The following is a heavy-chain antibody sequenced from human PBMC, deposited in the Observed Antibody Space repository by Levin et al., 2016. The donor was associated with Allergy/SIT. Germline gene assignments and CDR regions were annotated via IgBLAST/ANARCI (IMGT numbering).Heavy chain of an antibody. CDR3: ARDFSTGTSGGSY. CDR1: GFTFSSYA. D-gene: IGHD3-16*01. Sequence: GGSLRLSCAASGFTFSSYAMNWVRQAPGKELEWVAYISSSGSTIYYADSVKGRFTISRDNAKDSLYLQMNSLRAEDTAIYYCARDFSTGTSGGSYWGQGTLITVSS. J-gene: IGHJ4*02. V-gene: IGHV3-48*03. CDR2: ISSSGSTI.